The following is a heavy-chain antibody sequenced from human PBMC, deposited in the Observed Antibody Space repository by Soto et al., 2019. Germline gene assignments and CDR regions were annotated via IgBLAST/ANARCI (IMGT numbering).Heavy chain of an antibody. J-gene: IGHJ3*02. CDR2: INPNSGGT. CDR3: AGLGMEDAFDI. V-gene: IGHV1-2*04. Sequence: GASGQGSWKPSGYTFTGYYMHWVQQAPGQGLEWMGWINPNSGGTNYAQKFQGWVTMTRDTSISTAYMELSRLRSDDTAVYYCAGLGMEDAFDIWGQGTMVTVSS. CDR1: GYTFTGYY. D-gene: IGHD7-27*01.